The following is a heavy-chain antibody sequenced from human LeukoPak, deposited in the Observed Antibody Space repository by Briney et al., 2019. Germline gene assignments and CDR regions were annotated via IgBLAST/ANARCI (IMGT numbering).Heavy chain of an antibody. CDR1: GYTLTELS. CDR2: FDPEDGET. V-gene: IGHV1-24*01. Sequence: ASVKVSCKVSGYTLTELSMHWVRQAPGKGFEWMGGFDPEDGETIYAQKFQGRVTMTEDTSTDTAYMELSSLRSEDTAVYYCATSIGPGVPAAFTFDYWGQGTLVTVSS. J-gene: IGHJ4*02. D-gene: IGHD2-2*01. CDR3: ATSIGPGVPAAFTFDY.